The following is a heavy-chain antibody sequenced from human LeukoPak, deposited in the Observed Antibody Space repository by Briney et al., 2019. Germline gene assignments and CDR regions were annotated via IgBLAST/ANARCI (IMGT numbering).Heavy chain of an antibody. CDR2: INPNSGGT. V-gene: IGHV1-2*02. D-gene: IGHD1-26*01. J-gene: IGHJ5*02. CDR3: ARDTPSYSGSYLNWFVP. CDR1: GYTFTGYY. Sequence: ASVKVSCKASGYTFTGYYMHWVRQAPGQGLEWMGWINPNSGGTNYAQKFQGRVTMTRDTSISTAYMELSRLRSDDTAVYYCARDTPSYSGSYLNWFVPWGQGTLVTVSS.